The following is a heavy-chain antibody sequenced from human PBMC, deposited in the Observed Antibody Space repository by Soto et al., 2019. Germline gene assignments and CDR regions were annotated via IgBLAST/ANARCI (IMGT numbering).Heavy chain of an antibody. J-gene: IGHJ5*02. CDR3: ARLGAYYQALDT. CDR2: IYFAGTT. V-gene: IGHV4-59*08. Sequence: QVRLQESGPGLLKPSETLSLTCSVSGASITPNYWSWIRQAPGKGLEWIGYIYFAGTTTYNPSLTGRVSLSVDTSEHQFSLNLTSVTAADTAVYYCARLGAYYQALDTWGQGILVTVSS. D-gene: IGHD3-22*01. CDR1: GASITPNY.